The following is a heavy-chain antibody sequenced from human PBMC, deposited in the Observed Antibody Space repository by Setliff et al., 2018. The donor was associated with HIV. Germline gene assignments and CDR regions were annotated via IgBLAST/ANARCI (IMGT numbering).Heavy chain of an antibody. CDR1: GYMFNIYY. D-gene: IGHD2-15*01. CDR2: SNPNTGGT. J-gene: IGHJ6*03. CDR3: ARDHVVCSGGTCRSGDPYYYYYMNV. V-gene: IGHV1-2*02. Sequence: GASVKVSCKTSGYMFNIYYMHWVRQVPGQGLEWMGWSNPNTGGTKYAQKFQGRVTMTMDTSTTTAYMELSGLKSDDTAVYYCARDHVVCSGGTCRSGDPYYYYYMNVWGQGTTVTVSS.